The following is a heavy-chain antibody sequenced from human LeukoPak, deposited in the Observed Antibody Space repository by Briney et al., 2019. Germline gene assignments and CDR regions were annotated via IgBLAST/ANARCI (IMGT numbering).Heavy chain of an antibody. V-gene: IGHV3-30*03. CDR1: GFTFSSYG. J-gene: IGHJ6*03. CDR3: ARVATVTFTYYYYYYMDV. Sequence: GGSLRLSCAASGFTFSSYGMHWVRQAPGKGLEWVAVISYDGSNKYYADSVKGRFTISRDNAKNTLYLQMNSLRAEDTAVYYCARVATVTFTYYYYYYMDVWGKGTTVTVSS. D-gene: IGHD4-11*01. CDR2: ISYDGSNK.